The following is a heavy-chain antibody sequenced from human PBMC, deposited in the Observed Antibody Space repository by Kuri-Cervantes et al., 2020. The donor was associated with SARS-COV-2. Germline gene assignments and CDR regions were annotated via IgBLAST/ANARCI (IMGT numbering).Heavy chain of an antibody. Sequence: SETLSLTCTVSGGSISSSSYYWGWIRQSPGKGLEWIGSIYYSGSTYYNPSLKSRVTISVDTSKNQFSLKLSSVTAADTAVYYCAREHSGYDFGGFSEHAFDIWGQGKMV. CDR3: AREHSGYDFGGFSEHAFDI. D-gene: IGHD5-12*01. V-gene: IGHV4-39*07. J-gene: IGHJ3*02. CDR1: GGSISSSSYY. CDR2: IYYSGST.